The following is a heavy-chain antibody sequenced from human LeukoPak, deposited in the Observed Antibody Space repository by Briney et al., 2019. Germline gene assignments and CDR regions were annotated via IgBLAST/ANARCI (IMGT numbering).Heavy chain of an antibody. D-gene: IGHD5-24*01. CDR3: ARDGGVGPAGAFDI. J-gene: IGHJ3*02. V-gene: IGHV3-23*01. CDR2: ISGSGGST. CDR1: GFTFSSYA. Sequence: PGGSLRLSCAASGFTFSSYAMSWVRQAPGKGLEWVSAISGSGGSTYYADSVKGRFTTSRDNAKNTLYLQVNSLRAEDTAVYYCARDGGVGPAGAFDIWGQGTTVTVSS.